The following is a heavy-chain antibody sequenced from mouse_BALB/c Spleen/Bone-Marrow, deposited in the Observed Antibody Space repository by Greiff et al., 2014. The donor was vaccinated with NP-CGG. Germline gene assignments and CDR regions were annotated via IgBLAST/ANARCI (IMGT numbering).Heavy chain of an antibody. Sequence: EVQLQQSGAELVKPGASVKLSCTASGFNIKDTYMHWVKQRPEQGLEWIGRIDPANGNAKYDPKFKGKATITADTSSNTAYLQLSRLTSEATAYYCGTRVKLWSYAMAYWGQGTSVTVSS. J-gene: IGHJ4*01. V-gene: IGHV14-3*02. CDR2: IDPANGNA. CDR1: GFNIKDTY. CDR3: TRVKLWSYAMAY. D-gene: IGHD1-1*02.